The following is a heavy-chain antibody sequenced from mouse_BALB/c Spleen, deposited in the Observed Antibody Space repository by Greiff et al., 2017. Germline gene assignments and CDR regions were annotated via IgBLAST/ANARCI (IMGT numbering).Heavy chain of an antibody. V-gene: IGHV2-9*02. J-gene: IGHJ4*01. CDR1: GFSLTSYG. D-gene: IGHD2-1*01. Sequence: VKVEESGPGLVAPSQSLSITCTVSGFSLTSYGVHWVRQPPGKGLEWLGVICAGGSTNYNSALMSRLSISKDNSKSQVFLKMNSLQTDDTAMYYCDRGNYGNYVYAMDYWGQGTSVTVSS. CDR2: ICAGGST. CDR3: DRGNYGNYVYAMDY.